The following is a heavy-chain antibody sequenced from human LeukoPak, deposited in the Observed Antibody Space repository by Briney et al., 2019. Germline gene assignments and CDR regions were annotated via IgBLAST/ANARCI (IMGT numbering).Heavy chain of an antibody. Sequence: SQTLSLTCAISGDSVCSNSAAWNWIRQSPSRGLEWLGRTYYRSKWYNDYAVSVKSRITINPDTSKNQFSLQLNSVTPEDTAVYYCARSWYYDFWSGYYTVDYWGQGTLVTVSS. CDR2: TYYRSKWYN. D-gene: IGHD3-3*01. V-gene: IGHV6-1*01. CDR3: ARSWYYDFWSGYYTVDY. J-gene: IGHJ4*02. CDR1: GDSVCSNSAA.